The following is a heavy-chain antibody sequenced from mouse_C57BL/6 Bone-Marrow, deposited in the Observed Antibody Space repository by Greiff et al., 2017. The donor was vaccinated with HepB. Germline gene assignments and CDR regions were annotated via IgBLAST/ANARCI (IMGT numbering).Heavy chain of an antibody. CDR2: INPGSGGT. V-gene: IGHV1-54*01. CDR1: GYAFTNYL. D-gene: IGHD1-1*01. J-gene: IGHJ1*03. CDR3: ASSRDYYGSSYWYFDV. Sequence: VQGVESGAELVRPGTSVKVSCKASGYAFTNYLIEWVKQRPGQGLEWIGVINPGSGGTNYNEKFKGKATLTADKSSSTAYMQLSSLTSEDSAVYFCASSRDYYGSSYWYFDVWGTGTTVTVSS.